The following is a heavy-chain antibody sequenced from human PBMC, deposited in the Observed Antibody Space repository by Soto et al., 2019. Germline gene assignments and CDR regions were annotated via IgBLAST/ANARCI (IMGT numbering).Heavy chain of an antibody. CDR3: ARDYYDSSGYYD. CDR1: GYTFASYD. CDR2: ISVYNGNT. Sequence: ASVKVSCKASGYTFASYDIGWVRQAPGQGLEWMGWISVYNGNTNYAQKLQGRVTMTTDTSTSTAYMELRSLRSDDTAVYYCARDYYDSSGYYDRGQGTLVTVSS. J-gene: IGHJ4*02. V-gene: IGHV1-18*01. D-gene: IGHD3-22*01.